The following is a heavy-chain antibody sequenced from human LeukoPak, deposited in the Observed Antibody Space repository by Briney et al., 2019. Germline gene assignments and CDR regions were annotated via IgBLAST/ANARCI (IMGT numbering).Heavy chain of an antibody. D-gene: IGHD3-3*01. CDR2: INWNSGGI. V-gene: IGHV3-9*01. J-gene: IGHJ4*02. CDR1: GFTFDDYA. CDR3: AKGSRSIFGVIPRWYFDF. Sequence: GGSLRLSCAASGFTFDDYAMHWVRQAPGKGLEWVSGINWNSGGIEYADSVKGRFTISRDNAKNSLYLQMNSLRPEDTALYYCAKGSRSIFGVIPRWYFDFWGQGTLVSVSS.